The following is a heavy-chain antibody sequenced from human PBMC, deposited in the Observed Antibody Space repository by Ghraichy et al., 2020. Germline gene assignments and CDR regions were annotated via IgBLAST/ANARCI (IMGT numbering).Heavy chain of an antibody. CDR1: GLTFSSYR. D-gene: IGHD2-15*01. V-gene: IGHV3-21*01. J-gene: IGHJ3*02. CDR2: IDSSSSYI. CDR3: ARDPGYCSGGRCFPDAFAI. Sequence: GGSLRLSCVASGLTFSSYRMSWVRQAPGKGLEWVSFIDSSSSYIYYADSVKGRFTVSRDNTKNSLYLQMNSLRAEDTAMYYCARDPGYCSGGRCFPDAFAIWGQGTMVTVSS.